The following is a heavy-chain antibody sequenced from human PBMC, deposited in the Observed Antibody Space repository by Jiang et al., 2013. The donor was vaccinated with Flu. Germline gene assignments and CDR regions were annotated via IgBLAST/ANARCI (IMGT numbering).Heavy chain of an antibody. CDR2: IYPGDSDT. CDR3: ARHSGVFQAQQTQPFDY. J-gene: IGHJ4*02. Sequence: GAEVKKPGESLKISCKGSGYSFTSYWIGWVRQMPGKGLEWMGIIYPGDSDTRYSPSFQGQVTISADKSISTAYLQWSSLKASDTAMYYCARHSGVFQAQQTQPFDYWGQGTLVTVSS. D-gene: IGHD3-10*01. V-gene: IGHV5-51*01. CDR1: GYSFTSYW.